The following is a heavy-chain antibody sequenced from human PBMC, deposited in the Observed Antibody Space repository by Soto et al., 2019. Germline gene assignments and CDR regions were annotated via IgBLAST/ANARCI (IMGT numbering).Heavy chain of an antibody. CDR2: ISGSGGST. Sequence: GGSLRLSCAASGFTFSSYAMSWVRQAPGKGLEWVSAISGSGGSTYYADSVKGRFTISRDNSKNTLYLQMNSLRAEDTAVYYCAKHLWMVYAIGGGDYYYGMDVWGQGTTVTVSS. J-gene: IGHJ6*02. D-gene: IGHD2-8*01. CDR3: AKHLWMVYAIGGGDYYYGMDV. V-gene: IGHV3-23*01. CDR1: GFTFSSYA.